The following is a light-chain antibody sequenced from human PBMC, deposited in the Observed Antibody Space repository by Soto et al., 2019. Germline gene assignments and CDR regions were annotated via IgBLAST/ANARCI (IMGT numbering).Light chain of an antibody. J-gene: IGKJ3*01. V-gene: IGKV1-39*01. CDR1: QNINTY. CDR3: QQTSSAPFT. Sequence: DIQMTRSPYSLSAAAGDRVTIACRASQNINTYLNWYQQKPGKAPKLLIFDAASLQSGVPSRFSGGGSRTDFTLTITSLQPEDFATYYCQQTSSAPFTFGPGTKVDIK. CDR2: DAA.